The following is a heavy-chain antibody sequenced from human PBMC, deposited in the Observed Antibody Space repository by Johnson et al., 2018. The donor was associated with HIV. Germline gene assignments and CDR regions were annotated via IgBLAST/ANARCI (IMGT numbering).Heavy chain of an antibody. Sequence: VQLVESGGGLVKPGGSLRLSCAASGFTFSNAWMSWVRQAPGKGLEWVGRIKSKTDGGTTDYAAPVKGRFTISRDYSKTTLYLQMNSLKTEDIAVYYCTTALEVRGADAFDIWGQGTMVTVSS. J-gene: IGHJ3*02. D-gene: IGHD3-10*01. CDR1: GFTFSNAW. CDR3: TTALEVRGADAFDI. CDR2: IKSKTDGGTT. V-gene: IGHV3-15*01.